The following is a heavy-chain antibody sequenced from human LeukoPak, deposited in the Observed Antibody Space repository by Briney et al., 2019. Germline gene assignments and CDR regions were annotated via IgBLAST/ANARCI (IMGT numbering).Heavy chain of an antibody. CDR2: ISDSGGRT. CDR1: GIILSNYG. V-gene: IGHV3-23*01. Sequence: PGGSLRLSCAVSGIILSNYGMSWVRQAPGKGLEWVASISDSGGRTNYADSVKGRFTISRDNPKNTLYLQMNSLRAEDTAVYYCARDNDGTRSDYGMDVWGQGTTVTVSS. D-gene: IGHD1-1*01. J-gene: IGHJ6*02. CDR3: ARDNDGTRSDYGMDV.